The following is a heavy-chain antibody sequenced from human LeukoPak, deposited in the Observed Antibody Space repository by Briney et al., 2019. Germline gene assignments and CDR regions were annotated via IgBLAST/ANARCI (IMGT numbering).Heavy chain of an antibody. CDR1: GFTFSTYA. CDR2: VSGTSST. J-gene: IGHJ3*02. CDR3: AKGFRRSWNDAFDN. V-gene: IGHV3-23*01. D-gene: IGHD1-1*01. Sequence: GGSLRLSCAASGFTFSTYAMSWVSQAPGKGLEWVSAVSGTSSTYYADSVKGRFTIARDNSKNTLYLQMNSLRAEDTAVYYCAKGFRRSWNDAFDNWGQGTVVTVPS.